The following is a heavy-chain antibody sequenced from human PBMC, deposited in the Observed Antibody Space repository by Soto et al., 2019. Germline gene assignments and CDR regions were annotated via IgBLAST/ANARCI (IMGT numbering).Heavy chain of an antibody. V-gene: IGHV1-58*01. CDR1: GFTSTSSA. D-gene: IGHD3-22*01. J-gene: IGHJ4*02. Sequence: SVKFSCKASGFTSTSSAVQWVRPARGQRLEWIGWIVVGSGNTNYAQKFQERVTITRDMSTSTAYMELSSLRSEDTAVYYCAAISYYYDSSGPPADYWGQGTLVTSP. CDR3: AAISYYYDSSGPPADY. CDR2: IVVGSGNT.